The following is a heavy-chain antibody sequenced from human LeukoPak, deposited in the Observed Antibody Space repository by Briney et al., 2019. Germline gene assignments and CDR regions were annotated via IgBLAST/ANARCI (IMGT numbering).Heavy chain of an antibody. CDR1: GGSFSSYH. Sequence: SETLSLTCTVSGGSFSSYHWSWMRQSPGKGLEWIGYIHYSGSTNYNPSLKSRVTISLDTSKNQFSLQLSSVTAADTAVYYCASTEWNYARWGQGTLVTVSS. CDR3: ASTEWNYAR. V-gene: IGHV4-59*08. J-gene: IGHJ4*02. D-gene: IGHD1-7*01. CDR2: IHYSGST.